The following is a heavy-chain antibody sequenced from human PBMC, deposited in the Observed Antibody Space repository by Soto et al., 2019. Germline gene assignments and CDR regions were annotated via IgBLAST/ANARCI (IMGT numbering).Heavy chain of an antibody. CDR3: AREPKQNYDSSPWNGGFDS. CDR1: GDSISSPHYY. Sequence: QVHLQESGPGLVKPSQTLSLSCTVSGDSISSPHYYWTLIRQPPGKGLEWVGYIYYTGNNFYNPALKSRVAMSVDPSTNQFSLKLASVTDADTAVYFCAREPKQNYDSSPWNGGFDSWGPGTLVTVSS. V-gene: IGHV4-30-4*01. D-gene: IGHD3-22*01. CDR2: IYYTGNN. J-gene: IGHJ4*02.